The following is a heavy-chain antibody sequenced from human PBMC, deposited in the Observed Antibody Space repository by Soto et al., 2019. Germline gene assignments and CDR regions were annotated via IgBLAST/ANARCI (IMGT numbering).Heavy chain of an antibody. Sequence: SETLSLTCTVSGGSMIAYYWNWMRQPPGKGLQWIGYTYYSGSTTYSPSLKSRVTISVDSSKNQFSLKLDSVTPADTAVYYCARVRGTAGKRYFDYWGPGTLVTVSS. CDR3: ARVRGTAGKRYFDY. J-gene: IGHJ4*02. V-gene: IGHV4-59*01. CDR1: GGSMIAYY. CDR2: TYYSGST. D-gene: IGHD6-13*01.